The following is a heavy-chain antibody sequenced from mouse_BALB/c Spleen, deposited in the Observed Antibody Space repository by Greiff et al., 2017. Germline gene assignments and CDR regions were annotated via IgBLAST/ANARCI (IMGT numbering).Heavy chain of an antibody. CDR1: GYSFTGYY. V-gene: IGHV1-31*01. CDR3: ARGDYDEGGYYAMDY. Sequence: EVQLQQSGPELVKPGASVKISCKASGYSFTGYYMHWVKQSHVKSLEWIGRINPYNGATSYNQNFKDKASLTVDKSSSTAYMELHSLTSEDSAVYYCARGDYDEGGYYAMDYWGQGTSVTVSS. J-gene: IGHJ4*01. CDR2: INPYNGAT. D-gene: IGHD2-4*01.